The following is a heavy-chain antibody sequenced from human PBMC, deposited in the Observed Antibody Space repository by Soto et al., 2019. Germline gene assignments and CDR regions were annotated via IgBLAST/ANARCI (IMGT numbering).Heavy chain of an antibody. CDR3: ARGATIFGVAAYSYYEMEV. CDR1: GGTFSNYA. CDR2: IVPAFGTP. Sequence: QVQLVQSGAQVKKPGSSVKVSCRASGGTFSNYAISWVRQAPGQGLEWMGGIVPAFGTPNYAQNLQRRITITADDSTTTVYMDLSSLRSEDTAVYYCARGATIFGVAAYSYYEMEVWGQGTTVTVSS. V-gene: IGHV1-69*01. J-gene: IGHJ6*02. D-gene: IGHD3-3*01.